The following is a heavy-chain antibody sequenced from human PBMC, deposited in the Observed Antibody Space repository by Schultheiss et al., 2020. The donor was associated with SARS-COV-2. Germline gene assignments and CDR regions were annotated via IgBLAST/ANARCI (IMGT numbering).Heavy chain of an antibody. CDR3: ARAEDGYNSLDY. D-gene: IGHD5-24*01. CDR1: GGSISGSGYY. V-gene: IGHV4-31*03. Sequence: SQTLSLTCTVSGGSISGSGYYWTWIRQHPGKGLEWIGYIFHSGNTYYNPSLKSRVTISVDTSKNQFSLKLSSVTAADTAVYYCARAEDGYNSLDYWGQGTLVTVSS. CDR2: IFHSGNT. J-gene: IGHJ4*02.